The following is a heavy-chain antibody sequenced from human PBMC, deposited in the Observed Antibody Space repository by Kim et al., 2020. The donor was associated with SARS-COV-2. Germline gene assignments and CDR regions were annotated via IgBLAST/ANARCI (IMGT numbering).Heavy chain of an antibody. V-gene: IGHV4-39*01. CDR1: GGSISSSSYY. CDR3: RYYYDSSGYYYDDY. CDR2: IYYSGST. D-gene: IGHD3-22*01. Sequence: SETLSLTCTVSGGSISSSSYYWGWIRQPPGKGLEWIGSIYYSGSTYYTPSLKSRVTISVDTSKNQFSLKLSSVTAADTAVYYCRYYYDSSGYYYDDYWGQGTLVTVSS. J-gene: IGHJ4*02.